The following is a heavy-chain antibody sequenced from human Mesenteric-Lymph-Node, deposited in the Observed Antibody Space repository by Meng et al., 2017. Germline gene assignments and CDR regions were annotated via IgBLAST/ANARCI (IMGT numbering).Heavy chain of an antibody. CDR1: GGTFSSYA. Sequence: SSVKVSCKASGGTFSSYAISWVRQAPGQGLEWMGGIIPIFGTANYAQKFQGGVTIPAEESTSTAYMELSSLRAEDTAVYYCARDIMAGGYYYGMDVWGQGTTVTVSS. CDR2: IIPIFGTA. V-gene: IGHV1-69*13. CDR3: ARDIMAGGYYYGMDV. J-gene: IGHJ6*02. D-gene: IGHD3-16*01.